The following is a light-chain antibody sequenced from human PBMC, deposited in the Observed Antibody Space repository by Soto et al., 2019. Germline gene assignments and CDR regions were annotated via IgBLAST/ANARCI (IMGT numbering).Light chain of an antibody. Sequence: QSALTQPASVSGSPGQSITISCTGTRSDIGAYNYVSWYQQHPGKAPKVMIYEVSNRPSGVSNRFSGSKSGNTASLTISGLQAEDEADYYCSTYTSSNTLVIFGGGTKLTVL. CDR2: EVS. CDR3: STYTSSNTLVI. J-gene: IGLJ2*01. V-gene: IGLV2-14*01. CDR1: RSDIGAYNY.